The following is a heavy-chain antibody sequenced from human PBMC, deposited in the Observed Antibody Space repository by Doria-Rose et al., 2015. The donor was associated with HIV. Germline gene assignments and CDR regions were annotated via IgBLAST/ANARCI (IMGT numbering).Heavy chain of an antibody. CDR2: ISSSSEYI. D-gene: IGHD3-22*01. V-gene: IGHV3-21*03. Sequence: VQLVPSGGGLVKPGGSLRLSCAASGFTFSRYSMNWVRQAPGKGLEWVSSISSSSEYISYVDSVQGRFTIARDNAKNSVYLQMNSLRTEDTAVYYCARDHYDSGGYYRDWGQGTLGTVSS. CDR1: GFTFSRYS. CDR3: ARDHYDSGGYYRD. J-gene: IGHJ4*02.